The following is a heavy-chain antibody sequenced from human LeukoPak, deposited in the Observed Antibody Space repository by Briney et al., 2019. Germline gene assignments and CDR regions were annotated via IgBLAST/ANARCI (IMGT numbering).Heavy chain of an antibody. J-gene: IGHJ4*02. CDR2: IRYDGSNK. CDR3: PKDGTVPGQAGRTTTKKYFDY. CDR1: GFTFSRYG. D-gene: IGHD6-19*01. Sequence: GGSLRLSCAPSGFTFSRYGMHWVRQAPGKGLEWVAFIRYDGSNKYYADSVKGRFTISRDNSKNTLYLQVNSLRTEDTAVYYCPKDGTVPGQAGRTTTKKYFDYWGQGTLVTVSS. V-gene: IGHV3-30*02.